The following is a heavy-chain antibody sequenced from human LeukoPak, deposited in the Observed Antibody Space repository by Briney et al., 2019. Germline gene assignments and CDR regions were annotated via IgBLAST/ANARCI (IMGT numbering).Heavy chain of an antibody. CDR1: GGSISSYY. D-gene: IGHD2-2*01. Sequence: PSETLSLTCTVSGGSISSYYWSWVRQPAGKGLEWIGRIYISGSGSTNYNPSLKSRVTMSVDTSKNQFSLKLSSVTAADTAVYYCARDWCSSTSCPEPDHYYYYYYMDVWGKGTTVTISS. V-gene: IGHV4-4*07. CDR3: ARDWCSSTSCPEPDHYYYYYYMDV. CDR2: IYISGSGST. J-gene: IGHJ6*03.